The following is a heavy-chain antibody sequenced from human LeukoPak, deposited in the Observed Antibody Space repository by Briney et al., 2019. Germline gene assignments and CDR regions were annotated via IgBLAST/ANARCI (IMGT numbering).Heavy chain of an antibody. Sequence: GASVKVSCKASGGTFSSYAISWVRQAPGQGLEWMGRIIPILGIANYAQKFQGRVTITADKSTSTAYMELSSLRSEDTAVYYCARDLVVVVAATQHAFDIWGQGTMVTASS. D-gene: IGHD2-15*01. CDR3: ARDLVVVVAATQHAFDI. V-gene: IGHV1-69*04. CDR2: IIPILGIA. CDR1: GGTFSSYA. J-gene: IGHJ3*02.